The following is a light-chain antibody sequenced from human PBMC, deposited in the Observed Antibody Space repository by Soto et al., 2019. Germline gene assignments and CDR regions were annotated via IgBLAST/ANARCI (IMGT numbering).Light chain of an antibody. CDR1: QSVSSSY. V-gene: IGKV3-20*01. J-gene: IGKJ1*01. Sequence: EIVLTQSPGTLSLSPGERAPLSCRASQSVSSSYLGWYQQKPGQAPRLLIYGASSRATGIPDRFSGSGSGTDFSLTISRLEPEDFAVYYCQQYGSSPTFGQGTKVEIK. CDR2: GAS. CDR3: QQYGSSPT.